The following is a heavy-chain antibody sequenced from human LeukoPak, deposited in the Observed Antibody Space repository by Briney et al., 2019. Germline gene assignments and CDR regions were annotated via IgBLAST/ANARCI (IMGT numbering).Heavy chain of an antibody. J-gene: IGHJ4*02. CDR1: GGSISSYY. V-gene: IGHV4-4*07. CDR2: IYTSGST. D-gene: IGHD5-18*01. Sequence: PSETLSLTCTVSGGSISSYYWSWTRQPAGKGLEWIGRIYTSGSTNYNPSLKSRVTMSVDTSKNQFSLKLSSVTAADTAVYYCARDSHPDDVAMATFFDYWGQGTLVTVSS. CDR3: ARDSHPDDVAMATFFDY.